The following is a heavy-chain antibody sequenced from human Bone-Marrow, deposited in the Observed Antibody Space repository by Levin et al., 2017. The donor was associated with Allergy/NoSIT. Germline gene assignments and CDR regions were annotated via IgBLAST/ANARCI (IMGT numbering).Heavy chain of an antibody. CDR3: ATDPDGYNYYFDY. CDR2: IDPEDVKT. J-gene: IGHJ4*02. CDR1: GYSLSELF. D-gene: IGHD5-24*01. Sequence: ASVKVSCQVSGYSLSELFIHWLRQTPEKGLEWMGGIDPEDVKTIYAQKFQGRFSMTEDTSTDTAYMELSGLTSEDTAVYFCATDPDGYNYYFDYWGQGTLVTVSS. V-gene: IGHV1-24*01.